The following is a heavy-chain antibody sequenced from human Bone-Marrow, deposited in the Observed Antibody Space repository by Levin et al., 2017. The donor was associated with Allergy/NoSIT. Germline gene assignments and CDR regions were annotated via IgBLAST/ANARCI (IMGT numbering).Heavy chain of an antibody. CDR1: GFTFSNYG. V-gene: IGHV3-30*03. J-gene: IGHJ4*02. Sequence: GESLKISCTASGFTFSNYGMRWVRQAPGEGPEWVATISGDSNEKHYIDSVKGRFTISRDNSQNTLYLQMNSLRTEDTAMYFCAGFDSTGYFRLDFWGQGTLVTVSS. CDR2: ISGDSNEK. CDR3: AGFDSTGYFRLDF. D-gene: IGHD3-22*01.